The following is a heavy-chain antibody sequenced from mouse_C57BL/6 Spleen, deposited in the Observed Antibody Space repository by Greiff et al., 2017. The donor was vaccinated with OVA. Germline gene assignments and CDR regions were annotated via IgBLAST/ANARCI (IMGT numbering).Heavy chain of an antibody. CDR2: IDPEDGDT. CDR3: TTVNYYGSSSYYARDY. J-gene: IGHJ4*01. Sequence: VQLQQSGAELVRPGASVKLSCTASGFNIKDYYMHWVKQRPEQGLEWIGRIDPEDGDTEYAPKFQGKATMTADTSSNTAYLQLSSLTSEDTAVYYCTTVNYYGSSSYYARDYWGQGTSVTVSS. V-gene: IGHV14-1*01. CDR1: GFNIKDYY. D-gene: IGHD1-1*01.